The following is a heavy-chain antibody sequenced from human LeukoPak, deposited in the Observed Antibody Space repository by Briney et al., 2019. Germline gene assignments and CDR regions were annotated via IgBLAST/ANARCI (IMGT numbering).Heavy chain of an antibody. D-gene: IGHD6-13*01. CDR1: GGSISSYY. Sequence: PSETLSLTCTVSGGSISSYYWSWIRQPPGKGLEWIGYIYYSGSTNYNPSLKSRVTISVDTSKNQFSLKLSSVTAADTAVYYCARHQGRSSWYQFDYWGQGTLVTVSS. CDR3: ARHQGRSSWYQFDY. V-gene: IGHV4-59*01. J-gene: IGHJ4*02. CDR2: IYYSGST.